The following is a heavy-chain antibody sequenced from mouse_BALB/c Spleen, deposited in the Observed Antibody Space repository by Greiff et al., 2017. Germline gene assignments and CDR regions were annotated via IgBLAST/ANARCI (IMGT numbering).Heavy chain of an antibody. J-gene: IGHJ3*01. CDR2: INPNNGGT. D-gene: IGHD1-1*01. CDR1: GYTFTEYT. CDR3: AREGYGSSSWFAY. Sequence: VQLQQSGPELVKPGASVKISCKTSGYTFTEYTMNWVKQRHGKSLEWIGGINPNNGGTSYNQKFKGKATLTVDKYSSTAYMELRSLTSEDSAVYYCAREGYGSSSWFAYWGQGTLVTVSA. V-gene: IGHV1-18*01.